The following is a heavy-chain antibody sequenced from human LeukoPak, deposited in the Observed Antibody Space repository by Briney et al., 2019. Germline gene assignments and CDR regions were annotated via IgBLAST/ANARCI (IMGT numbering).Heavy chain of an antibody. CDR2: INHSGST. J-gene: IGHJ4*02. CDR1: GGSIRSNY. CDR3: ARALGYCTNGVCYTGIHFDY. D-gene: IGHD2-8*01. Sequence: PSETLSLTCTVSGGSIRSNYWSWIRQPPGKGLEWIGEINHSGSTNYNPSLKSRVTISVDTSKNQFSLKLSSVTAADTAVYYCARALGYCTNGVCYTGIHFDYWGQGTLVTVSS. V-gene: IGHV4-34*01.